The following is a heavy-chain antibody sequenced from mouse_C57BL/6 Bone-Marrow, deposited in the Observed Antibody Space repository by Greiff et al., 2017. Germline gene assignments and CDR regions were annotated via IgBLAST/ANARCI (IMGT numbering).Heavy chain of an antibody. Sequence: VQLQQPGAELVRPGTSVKLSCKASGYTFTSYWMHWVKQRPGQGLEWIGVIDPSDSYTNYNQKFKGKATLTVDTSSSTAYMQLSSLTSEDAAVYYCASGRLWLRRRGMDYWGQGTSVTVSS. D-gene: IGHD2-2*01. J-gene: IGHJ4*01. V-gene: IGHV1-59*01. CDR2: IDPSDSYT. CDR1: GYTFTSYW. CDR3: ASGRLWLRRRGMDY.